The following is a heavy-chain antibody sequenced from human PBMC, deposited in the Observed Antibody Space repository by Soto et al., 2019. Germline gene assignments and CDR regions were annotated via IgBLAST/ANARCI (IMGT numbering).Heavy chain of an antibody. CDR2: IIPILGIA. Sequence: QVQLVQSGAEVKKPGSSVKVSCKASGGTFSSYTISWVRQAPGQGLEWMGRIIPILGIANYAQKFQGRVTITADKSTSKAYVELSSLRSEDTAVYYSARVAVWGYGMDVWGQGTTVTVSS. CDR3: ARVAVWGYGMDV. V-gene: IGHV1-69*02. CDR1: GGTFSSYT. J-gene: IGHJ6*01. D-gene: IGHD3-16*01.